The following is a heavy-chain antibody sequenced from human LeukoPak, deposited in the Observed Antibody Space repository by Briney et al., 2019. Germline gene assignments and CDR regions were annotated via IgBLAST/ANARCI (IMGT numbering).Heavy chain of an antibody. Sequence: GESLKISCTGTGFYFIPYWIGLVRQMPGKGLEWMGIIYAGDSDTRYSPSFQGQVTMSVDKSINTAYLQWSSVEASERPMHYCARRQCCTNTACPPDYWGQGTLVTVSS. CDR2: IYAGDSDT. J-gene: IGHJ4*02. V-gene: IGHV5-51*01. D-gene: IGHD2-8*01. CDR3: ARRQCCTNTACPPDY. CDR1: GFYFIPYW.